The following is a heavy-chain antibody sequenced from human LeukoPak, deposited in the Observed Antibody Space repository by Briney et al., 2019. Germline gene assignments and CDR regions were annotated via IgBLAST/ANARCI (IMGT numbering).Heavy chain of an antibody. V-gene: IGHV3-7*01. CDR1: GFTFSNYW. CDR2: IKEDGSQK. D-gene: IGHD2-15*01. CDR3: AREGESCIDP. Sequence: GGSLRLSCAASGFTFSNYWMTWVRQAPGKGLEWVANIKEDGSQKYYVDSVKGRFTISRDNAKNSLYLQMNSLRAEDTAVYYCAREGESCIDPWGQGTLVTVSS. J-gene: IGHJ5*02.